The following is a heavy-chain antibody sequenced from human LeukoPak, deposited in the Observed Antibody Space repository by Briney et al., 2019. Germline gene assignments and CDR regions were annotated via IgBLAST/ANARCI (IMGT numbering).Heavy chain of an antibody. V-gene: IGHV3-30*02. CDR3: AKAGYCSTTGCPDYYYMDV. CDR2: IRYDGSNK. J-gene: IGHJ6*03. CDR1: GFTFSSYA. Sequence: PGGSLRLSCAASGFTFSSYAMHWVRQAPGKGLEWVAFIRYDGSNKLYADSVKGRFTISRDTSKNTLYLQMNSLRIEDSAMYYCAKAGYCSTTGCPDYYYMDVWGRGATVTVSS. D-gene: IGHD2-2*01.